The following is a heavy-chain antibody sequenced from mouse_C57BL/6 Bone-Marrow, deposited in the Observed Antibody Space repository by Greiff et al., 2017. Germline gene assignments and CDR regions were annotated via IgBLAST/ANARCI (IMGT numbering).Heavy chain of an antibody. J-gene: IGHJ3*01. CDR2: IDPENGDT. D-gene: IGHD4-1*02. Sequence: VQLKQSGAELVRPGASVKLSCTASGFNIKDDYMHWVKQRPEQGLEWIGWIDPENGDTEYASKFQGKATITADTSSNPAYLQLSSLTSEDTAVYYCTSSTGWFAYWGQGTLVTVSA. V-gene: IGHV14-4*01. CDR3: TSSTGWFAY. CDR1: GFNIKDDY.